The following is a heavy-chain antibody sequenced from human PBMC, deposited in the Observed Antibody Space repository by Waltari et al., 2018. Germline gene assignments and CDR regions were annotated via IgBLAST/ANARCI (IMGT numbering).Heavy chain of an antibody. Sequence: QVQLVQSGAGVKKPGSSVKVSCKGSGVTFGSYAISWVRQAPGEGLEWMGGIIPIFGTAPNYAQKFQGRLTVTADESTATVYMDLSSLRSDDTAVYYCARRQLGGAFDPWGQGTLVSVSS. D-gene: IGHD3-16*01. J-gene: IGHJ5*02. CDR3: ARRQLGGAFDP. CDR1: GVTFGSYA. V-gene: IGHV1-69*12. CDR2: IIPIFGTAP.